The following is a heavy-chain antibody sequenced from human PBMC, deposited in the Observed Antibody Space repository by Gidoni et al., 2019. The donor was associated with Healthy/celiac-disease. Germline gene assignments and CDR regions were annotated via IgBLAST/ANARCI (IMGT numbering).Heavy chain of an antibody. CDR3: ARDRDGYLYYFDY. J-gene: IGHJ4*02. D-gene: IGHD5-12*01. Sequence: QLQLQESGPGLVKPSETLSLTCTVSGGPISSSSYYWGWIRQPPGKGLEWIGSIYYSGSPYYNPSLKSRVTISVDTSKNQFSLKLSSVTAADTAVYYCARDRDGYLYYFDYWGQGTLVTVSS. CDR2: IYYSGSP. CDR1: GGPISSSSYY. V-gene: IGHV4-39*07.